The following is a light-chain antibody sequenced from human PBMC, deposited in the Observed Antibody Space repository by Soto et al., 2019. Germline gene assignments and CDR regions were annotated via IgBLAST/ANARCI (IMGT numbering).Light chain of an antibody. J-gene: IGLJ1*01. V-gene: IGLV2-14*03. CDR1: SGDVGGYNY. CDR2: DVS. Sequence: QSALTQPASVSGSPGQSITISCTGTSGDVGGYNYVSWYQHHPGKAPKLMIYDVSNRPSGISNRFSGSKSGNTASLTISGLQPEDEGDYYCSSYTTSNTRQIVFGTGTKVTVL. CDR3: SSYTTSNTRQIV.